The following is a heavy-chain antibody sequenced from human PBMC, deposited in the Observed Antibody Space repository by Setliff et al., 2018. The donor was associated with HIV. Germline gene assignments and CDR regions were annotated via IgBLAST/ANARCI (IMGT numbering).Heavy chain of an antibody. CDR3: ARDNKVAPLDF. J-gene: IGHJ4*02. V-gene: IGHV1-18*01. CDR1: GYTFTSYG. CDR2: ISAYNGDT. Sequence: ASVKVSCKPSGYTFTSYGISWVRQAPGQGLEWMGWISAYNGDTNYAQKLQGRVTMTTDTSTSTAYMELRSLRSDDTAVYYCARDNKVAPLDFWGQGTLVTVSS. D-gene: IGHD5-12*01.